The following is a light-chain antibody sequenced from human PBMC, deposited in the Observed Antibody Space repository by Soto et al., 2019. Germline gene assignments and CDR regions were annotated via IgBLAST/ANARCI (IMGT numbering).Light chain of an antibody. Sequence: QSVLTQPPSVSGSPGQSVTISCSGTSSDVGAYNYVSWYQQYPGRAPKIIIYDVTKRPSGVPDRFSGSKSANTASLTISGLQVDDEADYYCCSYAGGPYVFGIGTKLTVL. CDR3: CSYAGGPYV. CDR2: DVT. J-gene: IGLJ1*01. V-gene: IGLV2-11*01. CDR1: SSDVGAYNY.